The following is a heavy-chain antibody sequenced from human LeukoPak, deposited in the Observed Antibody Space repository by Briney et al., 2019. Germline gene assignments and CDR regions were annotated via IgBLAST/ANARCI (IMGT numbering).Heavy chain of an antibody. CDR3: AKAHSDILIGSLGV. CDR2: ISWISGNI. J-gene: IGHJ6*04. CDR1: GFTFNNYA. D-gene: IGHD3-9*01. V-gene: IGHV3-9*03. Sequence: GGSLRLSCAASGFTFNNYAMNWVRQAPGKGLEWVSGISWISGNIGYADSVKGRFTISRDNAKNSLYLQMNSLRAEDLGLYYCAKAHSDILIGSLGVWGKGTTVTVSS.